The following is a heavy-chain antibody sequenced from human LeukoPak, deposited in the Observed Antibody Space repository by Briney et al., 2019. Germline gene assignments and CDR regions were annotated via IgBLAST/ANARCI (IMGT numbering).Heavy chain of an antibody. CDR1: GGTFSSYA. Sequence: SVKVSCKASGGTFSSYAISWVRQAPGQGLEWMGGIIPIFGTANYAQKFQGRVTITADKSTSTAYMELSSLRSEDTAVYYCARDPYDILTGYYIDDAFDIWGQGTMVTVSS. J-gene: IGHJ3*02. V-gene: IGHV1-69*06. CDR2: IIPIFGTA. D-gene: IGHD3-9*01. CDR3: ARDPYDILTGYYIDDAFDI.